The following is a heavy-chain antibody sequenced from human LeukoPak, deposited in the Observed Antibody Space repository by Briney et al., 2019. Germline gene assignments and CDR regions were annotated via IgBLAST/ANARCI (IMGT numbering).Heavy chain of an antibody. CDR1: GFTFSSYA. CDR3: AEEIAYCSSTSCYTYPHY. CDR2: ISGSGGST. V-gene: IGHV3-23*01. J-gene: IGHJ4*02. D-gene: IGHD2-2*02. Sequence: GGSLRLSCAASGFTFSSYAMSWVRQAPGKGLEWVSAISGSGGSTYYADSVKGRFTISRDNSKNTLYLQMNSLRAEDTAVYYCAEEIAYCSSTSCYTYPHYWGQGTLVTVSS.